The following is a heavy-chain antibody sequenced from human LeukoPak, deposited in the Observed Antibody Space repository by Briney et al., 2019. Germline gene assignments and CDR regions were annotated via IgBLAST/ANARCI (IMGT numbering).Heavy chain of an antibody. D-gene: IGHD3-10*01. V-gene: IGHV3-74*01. J-gene: IGHJ4*02. CDR1: GFTFSNVW. CDR3: ARGGWFIVDY. Sequence: GGSLRLSCAGSGFTFSNVWMSWVRQAPGKGLVWVSRINSDGSSTSYADSVKGRFTISRDNAKNTLYLQMNSLRAEDTAVYYCARGGWFIVDYWGQGTLVTVSS. CDR2: INSDGSST.